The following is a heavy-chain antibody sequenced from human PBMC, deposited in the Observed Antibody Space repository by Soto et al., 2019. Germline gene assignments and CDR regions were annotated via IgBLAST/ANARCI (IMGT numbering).Heavy chain of an antibody. Sequence: QVQLVQSGAEVKKPGASVKVSCKASGYTFTSYGISWVRQAPGQGLEWMGWISAYNGNTNYAQKLQGRVTMTTDTSTRTAYMELRSLRSYDTAVYYCARAEEDLLGSSWYYFDYWGQGTLVTVSS. D-gene: IGHD6-13*01. CDR2: ISAYNGNT. CDR1: GYTFTSYG. V-gene: IGHV1-18*01. J-gene: IGHJ4*02. CDR3: ARAEEDLLGSSWYYFDY.